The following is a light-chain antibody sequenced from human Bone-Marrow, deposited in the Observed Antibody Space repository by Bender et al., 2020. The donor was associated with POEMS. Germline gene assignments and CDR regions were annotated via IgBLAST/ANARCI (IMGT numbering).Light chain of an antibody. J-gene: IGLJ3*02. CDR2: DNN. Sequence: QSVLTQPPSVSAAPGQRVTISCSGSSSLIGVNYVSWYQYLPGTAPKVLIYDNNKRPSRIPDRFSGSNSGTSATLEITGIQTGDEADYYCGTWDSSLSVWVFGGGTKLTVL. CDR1: SSLIGVNY. CDR3: GTWDSSLSVWV. V-gene: IGLV1-51*01.